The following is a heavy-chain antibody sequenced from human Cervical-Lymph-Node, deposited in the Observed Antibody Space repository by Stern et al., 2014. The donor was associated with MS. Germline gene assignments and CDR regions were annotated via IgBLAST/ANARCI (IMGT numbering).Heavy chain of an antibody. CDR3: ARGRQYNYFHFDP. J-gene: IGHJ5*02. Sequence: QVQLVQSGPGLVKPSETLSLTCTVSGDYINRDYWSWIRQSPGKGLEWIGYIYYSGSTNYNPSLKTRVTISVDTSKNQFSLKLTSVTAADTAVYYCARGRQYNYFHFDPLGQGTLVTVSS. V-gene: IGHV4-59*01. CDR1: GDYINRDY. D-gene: IGHD5-18*01. CDR2: IYYSGST.